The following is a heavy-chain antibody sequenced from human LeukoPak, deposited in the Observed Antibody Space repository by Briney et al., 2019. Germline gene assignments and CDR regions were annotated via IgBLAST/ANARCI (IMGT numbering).Heavy chain of an antibody. CDR1: GFTFDDYG. CDR2: INWNGGST. V-gene: IGHV3-20*04. CDR3: AREVVVVPAAIWFDP. D-gene: IGHD2-2*01. Sequence: PGGSLRLSCAASGFTFDDYGMSWVCQAPGKGLEWVSGINWNGGSTGYADSAKGRFTISRDNAKNSLYLQMNSLRAEDTALYYCAREVVVVPAAIWFDPWGQGTLVTVSS. J-gene: IGHJ5*02.